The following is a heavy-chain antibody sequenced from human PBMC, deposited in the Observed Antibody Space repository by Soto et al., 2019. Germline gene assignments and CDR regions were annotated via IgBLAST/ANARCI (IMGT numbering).Heavy chain of an antibody. V-gene: IGHV1-8*02. CDR3: ARGDYDDYCHGFDP. CDR2: MNPNSGNT. CDR1: GYSFTSHD. Sequence: QVQLVQSGAEVKKPGASVKVSCKATGYSFTSHDINWVLQAAVQGLGWMGWMNPNSGNTGYAQKFQGRAIMSRNTSITTDNVEVTSMKSEDTAVDYCARGDYDDYCHGFDPWGQGTLVTVSS. J-gene: IGHJ5*02. D-gene: IGHD4-17*01.